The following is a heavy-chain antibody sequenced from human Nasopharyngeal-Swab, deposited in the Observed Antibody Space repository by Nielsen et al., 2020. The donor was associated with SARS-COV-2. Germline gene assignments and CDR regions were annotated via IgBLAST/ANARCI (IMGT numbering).Heavy chain of an antibody. V-gene: IGHV3-7*01. CDR2: IKQDGSEK. J-gene: IGHJ4*02. CDR1: GFTFSSYW. D-gene: IGHD4-23*01. Sequence: GESLKISFAASGFTFSSYWMSWVRQAPGKGLEWVANIKQDGSEKYYVDSVKGRFTISRDNAKNSLYLQMNSLRAEDTAVYYCARGSGGNSFRWVLGKTPAYYFDYWGQGTLVTVSS. CDR3: ARGSGGNSFRWVLGKTPAYYFDY.